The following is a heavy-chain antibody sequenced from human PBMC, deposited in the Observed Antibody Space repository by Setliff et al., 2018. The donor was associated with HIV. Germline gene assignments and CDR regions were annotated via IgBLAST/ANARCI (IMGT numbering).Heavy chain of an antibody. V-gene: IGHV1-18*01. J-gene: IGHJ6*03. CDR3: ARVATTVISRGDYYYYMDV. Sequence: ASVKVSCKASGYIFTSYGISWVRQAPGQGLEWMGWISTYNGNINYAQKFQGRVTMTTDTSTSTAYMELRSLRSDDTAVYYCARVATTVISRGDYYYYMDVWGKGTLVTVS. D-gene: IGHD4-17*01. CDR2: ISTYNGNI. CDR1: GYIFTSYG.